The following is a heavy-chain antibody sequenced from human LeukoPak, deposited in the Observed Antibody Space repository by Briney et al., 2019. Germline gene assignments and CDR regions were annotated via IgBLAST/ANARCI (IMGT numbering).Heavy chain of an antibody. V-gene: IGHV3-7*03. Sequence: GGSLRLSCAAPGFSFSSNWMGWARQAPGKGLEWVAHIKRDGSQKYYLDSVKGRFTISRDNAKNSLYLQMNSLRAEDTAVYYCAREVVIVPDYYYYGLDVWGQGTTVTVSS. D-gene: IGHD2/OR15-2a*01. J-gene: IGHJ6*02. CDR2: IKRDGSQK. CDR1: GFSFSSNW. CDR3: AREVVIVPDYYYYGLDV.